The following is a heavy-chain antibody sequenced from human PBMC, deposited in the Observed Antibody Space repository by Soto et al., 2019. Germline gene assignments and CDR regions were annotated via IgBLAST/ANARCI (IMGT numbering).Heavy chain of an antibody. CDR1: GFTFSSYD. Sequence: EVQLVESGGGLVQPGGSLRLSCAASGFTFSSYDMHWVRQATGKGLEWVSAIGTAGDTYYPGSVKGRFTISGENAKNSLYLQMNSLRAGDTAVYYCARGTSQLRFLEWLPPGYFDLWGRGTLVTVSS. V-gene: IGHV3-13*01. D-gene: IGHD3-3*01. J-gene: IGHJ2*01. CDR3: ARGTSQLRFLEWLPPGYFDL. CDR2: IGTAGDT.